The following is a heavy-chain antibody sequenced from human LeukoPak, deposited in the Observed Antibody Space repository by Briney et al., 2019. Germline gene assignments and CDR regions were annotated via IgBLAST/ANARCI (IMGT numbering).Heavy chain of an antibody. D-gene: IGHD1-26*01. CDR3: AREAFGMGAKYFDY. CDR1: GFTFSSYA. J-gene: IGHJ4*02. Sequence: GGSLRLSCAASGFTFSSYAMHWVRQAPGKGLEYVSAISCNGGSTYYANSVKGRFTISRDNSKSSLYLQMGSLRPEDMAVYYCAREAFGMGAKYFDYWGQGTLVTVSS. CDR2: ISCNGGST. V-gene: IGHV3-64*01.